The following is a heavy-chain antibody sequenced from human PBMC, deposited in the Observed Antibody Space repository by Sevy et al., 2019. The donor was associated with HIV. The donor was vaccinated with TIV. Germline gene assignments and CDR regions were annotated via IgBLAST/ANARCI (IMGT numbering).Heavy chain of an antibody. CDR1: GDSVSSNSAA. Sequence: KQSQTLSLTCAISGDSVSSNSAAWNRIRQSPSRGLEWLGRTYYRSKWYNDYAVSVKSRITINPDTSKNQFSLQLNFVTPEDTAVYYCARGDYFGSGISNYYYYGMDVWGQGTTVTVSS. CDR2: TYYRSKWYN. CDR3: ARGDYFGSGISNYYYYGMDV. V-gene: IGHV6-1*01. D-gene: IGHD3-10*01. J-gene: IGHJ6*02.